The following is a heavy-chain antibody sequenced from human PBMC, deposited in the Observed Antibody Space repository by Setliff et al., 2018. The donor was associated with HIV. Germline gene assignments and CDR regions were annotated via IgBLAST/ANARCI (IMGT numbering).Heavy chain of an antibody. CDR1: GGSFSGYY. Sequence: PSETLSLTCAVSGGSFSGYYWSWIRQTPEKGLAWIGEINHSGITKYNPSLKRRVTISVDTSKNQFSLKLRSVTAADTAVYYCARVPGYSSGTSYMDVWGKGTTVTVSS. V-gene: IGHV4-34*01. CDR3: ARVPGYSSGTSYMDV. D-gene: IGHD6-19*01. J-gene: IGHJ6*03. CDR2: INHSGIT.